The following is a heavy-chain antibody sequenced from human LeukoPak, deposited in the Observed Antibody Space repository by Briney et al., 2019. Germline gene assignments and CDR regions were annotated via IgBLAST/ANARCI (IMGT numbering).Heavy chain of an antibody. CDR2: ISGSGGST. D-gene: IGHD4-17*01. Sequence: GGSLRLSCAASGFTFSSYAMSWVRPAPGKGLEWVSAISGSGGSTYYADSVRGRFTISRDNSKNTPYLQMTSLRAEDTAVYYCAKRLGETAYYYYYMDVWGKGTTVTVSS. CDR1: GFTFSSYA. CDR3: AKRLGETAYYYYYMDV. J-gene: IGHJ6*03. V-gene: IGHV3-23*01.